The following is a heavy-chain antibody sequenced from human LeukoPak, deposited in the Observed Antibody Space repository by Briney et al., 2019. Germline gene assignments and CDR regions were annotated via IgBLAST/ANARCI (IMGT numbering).Heavy chain of an antibody. CDR1: GYTFTSND. CDR3: ARGQRHCTSDSCLSYMDV. Sequence: GASVKVSCKASGYTFTSNDINWVRQATGQGLEWMGWMNANSGNTGYAQKFQGRVTMTRNTSISTAYMELCSLRSEDTAVYYCARGQRHCTSDSCLSYMDVWGKGTTVTVSS. D-gene: IGHD2-2*01. CDR2: MNANSGNT. V-gene: IGHV1-8*01. J-gene: IGHJ6*03.